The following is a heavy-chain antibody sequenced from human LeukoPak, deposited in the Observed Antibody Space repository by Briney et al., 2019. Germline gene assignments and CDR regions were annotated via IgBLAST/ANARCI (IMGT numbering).Heavy chain of an antibody. D-gene: IGHD6-13*01. CDR2: IWYDGSNK. J-gene: IGHJ4*02. CDR1: GFTFSSYG. Sequence: GGSLRLSCAASGFTFSSYGMHWVRQAPGKGLEWVAVIWYDGSNKYYADSVKGRFTISRDNSKNTLYLQMNSLRAEDTAVYYCARGGYSSSWYFTTDFDYWGQGTLVTVSS. V-gene: IGHV3-33*01. CDR3: ARGGYSSSWYFTTDFDY.